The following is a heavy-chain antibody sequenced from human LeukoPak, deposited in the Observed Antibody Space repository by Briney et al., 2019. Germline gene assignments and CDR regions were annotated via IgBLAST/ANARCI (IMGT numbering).Heavy chain of an antibody. CDR3: ARMNWFDP. V-gene: IGHV1-46*01. CDR1: GGTFISYA. Sequence: ASVKVSCRASGGTFISYAISWVRQAPGQGLEWMGIINPSGSSTSYAEKFQGRITMTRDTSTSTVYMELSSLRSEDTAVYYCARMNWFDPWGQGTRVTVSS. CDR2: INPSGSST. J-gene: IGHJ5*02.